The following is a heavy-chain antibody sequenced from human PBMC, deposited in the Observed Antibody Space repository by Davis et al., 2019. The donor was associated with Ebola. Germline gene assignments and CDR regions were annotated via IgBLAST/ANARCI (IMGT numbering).Heavy chain of an antibody. J-gene: IGHJ4*02. CDR3: ARGRHDSSGYFY. CDR1: GFTFSSYS. V-gene: IGHV3-21*01. CDR2: ISSSSSYI. D-gene: IGHD3-22*01. Sequence: GGSLRLSCAASGFTFSSYSMNWVRQAPGKGLEWVSSISSSSSYIYYADSVKGRFTISRDNAKNSLYLQMNSLRAEDTAVYYCARGRHDSSGYFYWGQGTLVTVSS.